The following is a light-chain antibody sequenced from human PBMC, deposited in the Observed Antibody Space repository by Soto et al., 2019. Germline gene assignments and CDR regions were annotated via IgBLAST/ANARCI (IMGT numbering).Light chain of an antibody. V-gene: IGKV1-5*01. Sequence: DIQMTQSPSTLSASVGDRVTITCRASQSISSLLSWYQQKPWKAPKLLIYDASSLESGVPSRFSGSGSGTEFTLAISSLQPEDSATYYCQQSFSTPQTFGGGTKVDI. CDR2: DAS. CDR3: QQSFSTPQT. CDR1: QSISSL. J-gene: IGKJ4*01.